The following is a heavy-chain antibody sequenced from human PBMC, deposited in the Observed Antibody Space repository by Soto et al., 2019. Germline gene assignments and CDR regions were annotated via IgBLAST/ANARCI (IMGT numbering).Heavy chain of an antibody. D-gene: IGHD5-18*01. CDR2: ITANSGST. Sequence: PGGSLRLSCAASGFTFSSYAMVWVRQAPGKGLEWVSTITANSGSTAYGDSVKGRFTISRDNSKSTLYLQMNSLRAEDTAIYYCAKDTGYSYGFIDSWGQGTLVTVSS. V-gene: IGHV3-23*01. CDR1: GFTFSSYA. J-gene: IGHJ4*02. CDR3: AKDTGYSYGFIDS.